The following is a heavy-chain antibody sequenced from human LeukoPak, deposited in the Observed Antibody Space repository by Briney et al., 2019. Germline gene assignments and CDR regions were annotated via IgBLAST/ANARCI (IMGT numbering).Heavy chain of an antibody. CDR1: GGSISSYY. V-gene: IGHV4-34*01. D-gene: IGHD6-13*01. Sequence: PSETLSLTCTVSGGSISSYYWSWIRQPPGKGLEWIGEINHSGSTNYNPSLKSRVTISVDTSKNQFSLKLSSVTAADTAVYYCARAQAAAGVDYWGQGTLVTVSS. J-gene: IGHJ4*02. CDR3: ARAQAAAGVDY. CDR2: INHSGST.